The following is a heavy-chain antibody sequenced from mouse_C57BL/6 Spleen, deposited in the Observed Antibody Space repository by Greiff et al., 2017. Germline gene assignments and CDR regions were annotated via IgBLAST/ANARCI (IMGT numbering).Heavy chain of an antibody. CDR1: GFNIKDDY. V-gene: IGHV14-4*01. D-gene: IGHD4-1*01. CDR3: TTSWDGDY. J-gene: IGHJ2*01. Sequence: VHVKQSGAELVRPGASVKLSCTASGFNIKDDYMHWVKQRPEQGLEWIGWIDPENGDTEYASKFQGKATITADTSSNTAYLQLSSLTSEDTAVYYCTTSWDGDYWGQGTTLTVSS. CDR2: IDPENGDT.